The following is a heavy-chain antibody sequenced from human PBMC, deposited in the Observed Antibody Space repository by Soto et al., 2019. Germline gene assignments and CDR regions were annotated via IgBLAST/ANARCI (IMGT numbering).Heavy chain of an antibody. CDR2: LHYSGST. J-gene: IGHJ4*02. D-gene: IGHD6-13*01. Sequence: SETLSLTSIVSGCSISTRSYYWGWIRQPPGKRLEWIGCLHYSGSTYYNPSLKSRVTSSVDTSKNQFSLTLTSVTAADTAVYYCARRLFTNRWPSYFDYWGQGALVTVSS. V-gene: IGHV4-39*01. CDR3: ARRLFTNRWPSYFDY. CDR1: GCSISTRSYY.